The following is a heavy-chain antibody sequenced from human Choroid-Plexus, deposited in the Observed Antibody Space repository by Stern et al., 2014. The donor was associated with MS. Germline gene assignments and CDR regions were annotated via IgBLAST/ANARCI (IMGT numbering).Heavy chain of an antibody. D-gene: IGHD1-26*01. CDR1: GGPISSSSYY. CDR3: ASWVGARRRRFDY. CDR2: IHYTGST. Sequence: QLVESGPGLVKPSETLSLTCTVSGGPISSSSYYWGWIRQPPGKGLEWIGTIHYTGSTNYNPSLKSRVTFSVDMSSNQLSLTLGSVTAADTAVYYCASWVGARRRRFDYWGQGTLVTVSS. J-gene: IGHJ4*02. V-gene: IGHV4-39*01.